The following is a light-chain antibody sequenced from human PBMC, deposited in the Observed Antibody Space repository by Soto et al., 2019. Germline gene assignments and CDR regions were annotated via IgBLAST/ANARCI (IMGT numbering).Light chain of an antibody. CDR2: GAS. CDR1: QSVSSSY. Sequence: SELPQSPGTLSLSPGERATVSCRASQSVSSSYLAWYQQKPGQAPRLLIYGASSRATGIPDRFSGSGSGTDFTLTISRLEPVDFAVYYCQQYGSSPRTFGKGTK. V-gene: IGKV3-20*01. J-gene: IGKJ1*01. CDR3: QQYGSSPRT.